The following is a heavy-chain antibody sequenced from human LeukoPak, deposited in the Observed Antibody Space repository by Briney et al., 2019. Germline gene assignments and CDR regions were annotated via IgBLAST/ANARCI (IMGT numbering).Heavy chain of an antibody. CDR1: GGTFSSYA. CDR3: ASPWGCSSTSCYTSGDY. J-gene: IGHJ4*02. CDR2: IIPILGIA. D-gene: IGHD2-2*02. V-gene: IGHV1-69*04. Sequence: SVKVSCKASGGTFSSYAISWVRQAPGQGLEWMGRIIPILGIANYAQKFQGRVTITADKSTSTAYMELSSLRSEDTAVYYCASPWGCSSTSCYTSGDYWGQGTLVTVSS.